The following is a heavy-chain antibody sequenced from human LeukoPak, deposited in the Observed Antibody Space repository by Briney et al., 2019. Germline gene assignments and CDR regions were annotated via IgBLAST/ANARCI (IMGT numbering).Heavy chain of an antibody. CDR3: ARLRWELPPDY. Sequence: PSQTLSLTCTVSGGSISSGGYYWGWICQPPGKGLEWIGSIYYSGSTYYNPSLKSRVTISVDTSKNQFSLKLSSVTAADTAVYYCARLRWELPPDYWGQGTLVTVSS. CDR2: IYYSGST. J-gene: IGHJ4*02. D-gene: IGHD1-26*01. CDR1: GGSISSGGYY. V-gene: IGHV4-39*07.